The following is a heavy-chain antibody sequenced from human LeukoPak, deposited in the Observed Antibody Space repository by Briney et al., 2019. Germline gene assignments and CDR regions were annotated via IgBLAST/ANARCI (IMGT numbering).Heavy chain of an antibody. CDR1: GFTFRSNW. J-gene: IGHJ4*02. CDR3: AREWGMAY. V-gene: IGHV3-74*01. Sequence: GRSLRLSCAASGFTFRSNWMHWVSQAPGKGLVWASRINSGGSTTTYADSVKGRFTISRDNARSTLYLQMNSLRAEDTAVYYCAREWGMAYWGQGTLVTVSS. D-gene: IGHD2-8*01. CDR2: INSGGSTT.